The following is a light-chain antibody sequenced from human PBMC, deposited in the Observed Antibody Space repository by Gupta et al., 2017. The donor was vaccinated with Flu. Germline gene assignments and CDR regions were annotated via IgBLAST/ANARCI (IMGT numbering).Light chain of an antibody. CDR2: RAS. CDR1: QSVLYSSNNKNY. CDR3: QQYYSTPYT. Sequence: DIVMTQPPDSLAVSLGEGATINCESSQSVLYSSNNKNYLAWYQQKPGQPPKLLIYRASTRESGVPDRFSGSGSGTYFTLTISSLQAEDVAVYYCQQYYSTPYTFGQGTKLEIK. V-gene: IGKV4-1*01. J-gene: IGKJ2*01.